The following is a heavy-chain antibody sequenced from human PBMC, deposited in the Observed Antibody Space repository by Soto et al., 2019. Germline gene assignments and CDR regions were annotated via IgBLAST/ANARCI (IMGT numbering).Heavy chain of an antibody. J-gene: IGHJ5*02. CDR1: GYTFTSYD. Sequence: ASVKVSCKASGYTFTSYDINWVRQATGQGLEWMGWMNPNSGNTGYAQKFQGRVTMTRNTSISTAYMELSSLRSEDTAVYYCARAPLIEAAGTFDPWGQGTLVTVSS. CDR2: MNPNSGNT. CDR3: ARAPLIEAAGTFDP. V-gene: IGHV1-8*01. D-gene: IGHD6-13*01.